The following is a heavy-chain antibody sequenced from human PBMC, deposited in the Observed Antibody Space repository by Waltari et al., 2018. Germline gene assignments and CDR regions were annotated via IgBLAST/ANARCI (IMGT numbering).Heavy chain of an antibody. CDR1: GFPFSSYA. Sequence: QVQLVESGGGVVQPGRSLRLSCAASGFPFSSYAMHWARQAPGKGLEWVAVISYDGSNKYYADSVKGRFTISRDNSKNTLYLQMNSLRAEDTAVYYCARDAQPYDFWSGYSDYWGQGTLVTVSS. V-gene: IGHV3-30*01. CDR2: ISYDGSNK. D-gene: IGHD3-3*01. CDR3: ARDAQPYDFWSGYSDY. J-gene: IGHJ4*02.